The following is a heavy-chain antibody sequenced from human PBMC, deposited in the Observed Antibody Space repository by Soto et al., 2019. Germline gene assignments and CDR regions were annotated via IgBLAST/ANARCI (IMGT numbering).Heavy chain of an antibody. CDR2: ISSSSSYI. D-gene: IGHD5-18*01. Sequence: GGPLSLSCAASGFTFSSYSMNWVRQAPGKGLEWVSSISSSSSYIYYADSVKGRFTISRDNAKNSLYLQMKSLRAEDTAVYYCARDQPGYSYGYGLGYWGQGTLVTVSS. V-gene: IGHV3-21*01. CDR3: ARDQPGYSYGYGLGY. J-gene: IGHJ4*02. CDR1: GFTFSSYS.